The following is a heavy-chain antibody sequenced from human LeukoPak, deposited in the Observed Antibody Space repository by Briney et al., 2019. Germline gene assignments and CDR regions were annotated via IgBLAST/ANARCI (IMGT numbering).Heavy chain of an antibody. CDR2: INHSGST. CDR3: AGLFDYGDSHYYYYMDV. Sequence: SETLSLTCAVCGGSFSGYYWSWIRQPPGKGLEWIGEINHSGSTNYNPSLKSRVTISVDTSKNQFSLKLSSVTAADTAVYYCAGLFDYGDSHYYYYMDVWGKGTTVTVSS. D-gene: IGHD4-17*01. V-gene: IGHV4-34*01. CDR1: GGSFSGYY. J-gene: IGHJ6*03.